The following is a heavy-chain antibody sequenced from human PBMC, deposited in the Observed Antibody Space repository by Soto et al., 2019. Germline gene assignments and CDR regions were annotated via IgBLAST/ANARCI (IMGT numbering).Heavy chain of an antibody. Sequence: HPGGSVRLSCAASGFTLSSYEMNWVRQAPGKGLEWVSYISSSGSTIYYADSVKGRFTISRDNAKNSLYLQMNSLRAEDTAVYYCATPSPLRYGMDVWGQGTTVTVSS. J-gene: IGHJ6*02. CDR3: ATPSPLRYGMDV. V-gene: IGHV3-48*03. D-gene: IGHD2-2*01. CDR1: GFTLSSYE. CDR2: ISSSGSTI.